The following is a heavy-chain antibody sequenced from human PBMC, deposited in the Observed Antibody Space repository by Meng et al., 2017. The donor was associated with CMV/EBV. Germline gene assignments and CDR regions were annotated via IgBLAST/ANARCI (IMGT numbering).Heavy chain of an antibody. CDR1: GFIFSSYG. V-gene: IGHV3-33*01. J-gene: IGHJ6*02. CDR2: IWYDGSNK. CDR3: ARPLTNYDFWSGYYTGGGMDV. D-gene: IGHD3-3*01. Sequence: GESLKISCEASGFIFSSYGMHWVRQALGKGLEWVAVIWYDGSNKYYADSVKGRFTISRDNSKNTLFLQMNSLRAEDTAVYYCARPLTNYDFWSGYYTGGGMDVWGQGTTVTVSS.